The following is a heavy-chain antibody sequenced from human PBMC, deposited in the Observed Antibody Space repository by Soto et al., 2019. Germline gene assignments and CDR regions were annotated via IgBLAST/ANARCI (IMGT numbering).Heavy chain of an antibody. Sequence: GGSLRLSCAASGFTFSTYSMNWVRQAPGKGLEWVFSISSSSNFIYYADSVKGRFTISRDNAKNSLYLQMNSPRAEDTAVYYCATSLAVAANDYWGQGTLVTVSS. V-gene: IGHV3-21*01. J-gene: IGHJ4*02. CDR1: GFTFSTYS. CDR2: ISSSSNFI. CDR3: ATSLAVAANDY. D-gene: IGHD6-19*01.